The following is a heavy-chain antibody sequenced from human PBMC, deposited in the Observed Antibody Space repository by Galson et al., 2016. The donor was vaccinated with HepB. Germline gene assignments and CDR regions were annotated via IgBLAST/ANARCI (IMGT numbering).Heavy chain of an antibody. CDR1: GFTLSSYA. J-gene: IGHJ6*02. Sequence: SLRLSCAASGFTLSSYATNWVRQAPGKGLEWVSVISGRGGITYYADSVQGRFTISRDNSKNTLYLQMNSLRAEDTATYFCARDRSGYSGYGFGLDVWGQGTTVTVSS. D-gene: IGHD5-12*01. V-gene: IGHV3-23*01. CDR2: ISGRGGIT. CDR3: ARDRSGYSGYGFGLDV.